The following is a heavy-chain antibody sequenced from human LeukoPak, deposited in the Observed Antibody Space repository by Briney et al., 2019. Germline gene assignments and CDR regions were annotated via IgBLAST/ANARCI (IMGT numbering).Heavy chain of an antibody. Sequence: GGSLRLSCAASGFTFSSYSRNWVRQAPGKGLEWVSSISSSSSYIYYADSVKGRFTISRDNAKNSLYLQVNSLRAEDTAVYYCARDRYCGGGSCRGNFDYWGQGTLVTVSS. CDR3: ARDRYCGGGSCRGNFDY. CDR2: ISSSSSYI. CDR1: GFTFSSYS. J-gene: IGHJ4*02. V-gene: IGHV3-21*01. D-gene: IGHD2-15*01.